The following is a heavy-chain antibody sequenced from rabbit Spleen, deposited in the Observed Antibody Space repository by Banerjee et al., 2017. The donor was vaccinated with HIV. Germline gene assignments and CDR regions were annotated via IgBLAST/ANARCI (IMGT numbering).Heavy chain of an antibody. CDR1: GFTISIIYY. V-gene: IGHV1S45*01. Sequence: QQQLEESGGGLVKPGGTLTLTCTASGFTISIIYYMCWVRQAPGKGLEWIACIWDGDGRTYYASWAKGRFTISKASSTTVTLQMTSLTAADTATYFCARDAGVVGFHLTLWGPGTLVTVS. J-gene: IGHJ4*01. CDR3: ARDAGVVGFHLTL. D-gene: IGHD4-2*01. CDR2: IWDGDGRT.